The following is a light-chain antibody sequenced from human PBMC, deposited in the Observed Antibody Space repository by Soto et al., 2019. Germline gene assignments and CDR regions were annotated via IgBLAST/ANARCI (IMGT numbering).Light chain of an antibody. CDR3: QHRSDGGRT. Sequence: TRLPASLSVSPGERATLSCRASQSVNGYLAWYQQKPGQAPRLLIYDVSNRAPGIPARFICSGYGTYLIGPSSRKDCEDFVLYYEQHRSDGGRTFGQGTRLEIK. CDR1: QSVNGY. CDR2: DVS. V-gene: IGKV3-11*01. J-gene: IGKJ5*01.